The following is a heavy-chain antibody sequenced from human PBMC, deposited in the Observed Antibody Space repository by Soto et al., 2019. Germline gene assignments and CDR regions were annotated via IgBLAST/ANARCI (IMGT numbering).Heavy chain of an antibody. CDR2: INPSGGST. CDR3: ARTGVTADFDY. V-gene: IGHV1-46*01. Sequence: QVQLVQSGAEVKKPGASVKVSCKASGYTFTSYYMHWVRQAPGQGLEWMGIINPSGGSTSYAQKFQGRVTMTRDTSTSTVYMELSSLRSEDMAVYYCARTGVTADFDYWGQGTLVTVSS. D-gene: IGHD2-21*02. CDR1: GYTFTSYY. J-gene: IGHJ4*02.